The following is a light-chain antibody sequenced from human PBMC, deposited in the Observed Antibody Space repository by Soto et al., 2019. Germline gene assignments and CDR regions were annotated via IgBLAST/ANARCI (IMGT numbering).Light chain of an antibody. Sequence: DIQMTQSPSTLSASVGDRVTITCRASQSISSWLAWYQQKPGKAPKLLIYKASSLESGVPSRFSGSGSGTAFTLTISSLQPDDFATYYCQQYNSYSWTFGQGTKVELK. CDR3: QQYNSYSWT. J-gene: IGKJ1*01. CDR2: KAS. CDR1: QSISSW. V-gene: IGKV1-5*03.